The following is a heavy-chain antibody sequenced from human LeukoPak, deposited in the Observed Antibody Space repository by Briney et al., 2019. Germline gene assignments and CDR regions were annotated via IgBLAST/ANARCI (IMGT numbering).Heavy chain of an antibody. J-gene: IGHJ4*02. CDR3: ARGRRVYGGSFDY. V-gene: IGHV1-8*02. D-gene: IGHD4-23*01. CDR1: GYTFSDYY. CDR2: MHPNSGGT. Sequence: GASVKVSCKTSGYTFSDYYIHWVRQAPGQGLEWMGWMHPNSGGTSYAQKFQGRVTMTRNTSISTAYMELSSLRSEDTAVYYCARGRRVYGGSFDYWGQGTLVTVSS.